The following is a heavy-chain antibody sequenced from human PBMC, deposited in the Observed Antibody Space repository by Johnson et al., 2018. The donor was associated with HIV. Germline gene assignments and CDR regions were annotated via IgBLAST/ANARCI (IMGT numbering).Heavy chain of an antibody. J-gene: IGHJ3*02. CDR3: ARGPWAFDI. CDR2: INWNGGRT. V-gene: IGHV3-20*04. CDR1: GFTFDDCG. Sequence: VQLVESGGGLVQPGRSLRLSCVASGFTFDDCGMNWVRQAPGKGLEWVSGINWNGGRTGYADSVKGRFTISRDNSKNTLYLQMNSLRAGDTAVYYCARGPWAFDIWGQGTMVTVSS.